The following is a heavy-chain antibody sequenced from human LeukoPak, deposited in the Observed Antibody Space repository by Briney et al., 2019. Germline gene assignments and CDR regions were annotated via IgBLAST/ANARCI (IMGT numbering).Heavy chain of an antibody. V-gene: IGHV3-53*01. J-gene: IGHJ4*02. CDR1: GFTVSSNY. CDR3: ARDPVGAIGHYFDY. CDR2: IYSGGTT. D-gene: IGHD1-26*01. Sequence: GGSLRLSCAASGFTVSSNYMSWVRQAQGKGLEWVSVIYSGGTTYYTDSVKGRFTISRDDSKNTLYLQMNSLRAEDTAVYYCARDPVGAIGHYFDYWGQGALVTVSS.